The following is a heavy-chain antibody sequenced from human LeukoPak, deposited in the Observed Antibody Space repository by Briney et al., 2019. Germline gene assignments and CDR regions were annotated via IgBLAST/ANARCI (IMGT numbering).Heavy chain of an antibody. D-gene: IGHD6-13*01. J-gene: IGHJ4*02. V-gene: IGHV4-59*01. CDR1: GGSISSYY. CDR3: ARGRAATGTPYPFDY. CDR2: MFYTGSP. Sequence: SETLSLTCTVSGGSISSYYWSWIRQPPGKGLEWIGYMFYTGSPNYNPSLKSRVIISVDTSTNQFSLTLTSVTAADTAVYYCARGRAATGTPYPFDYWGQGTLVTVSS.